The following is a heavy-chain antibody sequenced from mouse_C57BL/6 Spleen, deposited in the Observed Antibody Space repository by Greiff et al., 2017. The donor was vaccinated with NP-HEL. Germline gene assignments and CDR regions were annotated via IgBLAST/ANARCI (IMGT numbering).Heavy chain of an antibody. CDR2: IWSGGST. CDR1: GFSLTSYG. V-gene: IGHV2-2*01. Sequence: VKLQESGPGLVQPSQSLSITCTVSGFSLTSYGVHWVRQSPGKGLEWLGVIWSGGSTDYNAAFISRLSISKDNSKSQVFFKMNSLQADDTAIYYCARSAYYSNPWFAYWGQGTLVTVSA. D-gene: IGHD2-5*01. J-gene: IGHJ3*01. CDR3: ARSAYYSNPWFAY.